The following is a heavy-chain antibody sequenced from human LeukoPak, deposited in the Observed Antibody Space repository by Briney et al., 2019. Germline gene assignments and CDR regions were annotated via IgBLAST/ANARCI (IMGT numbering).Heavy chain of an antibody. CDR2: ISWNSGSI. D-gene: IGHD5-12*01. V-gene: IGHV3-9*01. Sequence: GGSLRLSCAASGFTFDDYAMHWVRQAPGKGLEWVSGISWNSGSIGYADSVKGRFTISRDNAKNSLYLQMNSLRAEDTALYYCAKAMGSRSGYAIDYWGQGTLVTVSS. J-gene: IGHJ4*02. CDR1: GFTFDDYA. CDR3: AKAMGSRSGYAIDY.